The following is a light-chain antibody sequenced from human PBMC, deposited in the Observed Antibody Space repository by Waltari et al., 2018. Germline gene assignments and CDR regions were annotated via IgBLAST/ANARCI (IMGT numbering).Light chain of an antibody. V-gene: IGLV4-69*01. J-gene: IGLJ3*02. CDR1: RGHTSNV. CDR2: VNSAGSH. Sequence: LVLTQSPSASASLGASVKLTCTQRRGHTSNVIAWLQQQPGKGPRFLMKVNSAGSHSKGDEIPDRFSGSSSGAERYLSISSLQSEDDADYYCQTGGHGTWVFGGGTKVTVL. CDR3: QTGGHGTWV.